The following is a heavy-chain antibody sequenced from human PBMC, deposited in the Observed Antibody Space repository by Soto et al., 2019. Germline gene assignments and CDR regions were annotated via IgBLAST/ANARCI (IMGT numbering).Heavy chain of an antibody. CDR3: ARVPRFGYGDYPIYHWFDP. CDR1: GGSISSYY. D-gene: IGHD4-17*01. J-gene: IGHJ5*02. V-gene: IGHV4-59*01. Sequence: SETLSLTCTVSGGSISSYYWSWIRQPPGKGLEWIGYIYYSGSTNYNPSLKSRVTISVDTSKNQFSLKLSSVTAADTAVYYCARVPRFGYGDYPIYHWFDPWGQGTLVTVSS. CDR2: IYYSGST.